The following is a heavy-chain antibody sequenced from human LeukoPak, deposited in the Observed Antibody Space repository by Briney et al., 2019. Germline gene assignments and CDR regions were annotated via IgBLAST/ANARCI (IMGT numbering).Heavy chain of an antibody. CDR1: GFDFNNYA. V-gene: IGHV3-23*01. Sequence: GGSLRLSCAASGFDFNNYAMSWVRQGPGKRLEWVSAMSGSGYHTYYADSDKTYYADSVKGRFTISRDNSESTVYLHMNNLRLEDTAIYYCAKGAAIDHWGQGTLVTVSS. J-gene: IGHJ4*02. CDR3: AKGAAIDH. CDR2: MSGSGYHTYYADSDKT.